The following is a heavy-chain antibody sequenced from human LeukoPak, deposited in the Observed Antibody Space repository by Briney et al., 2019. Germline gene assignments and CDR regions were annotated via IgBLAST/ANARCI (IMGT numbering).Heavy chain of an antibody. CDR2: INPNSGGT. CDR1: GYTFTGYY. Sequence: ASVKVSCKASGYTFTGYYMHWVRQAPGQGLEWMGWINPNSGGTNYAQKFQGRVTMTRDTSISTAYMELSRLRSDDTAVYYCARGVPMMVCASDALYFDYWGQGTLVTVSS. CDR3: ARGVPMMVCASDALYFDY. V-gene: IGHV1-2*02. J-gene: IGHJ4*02. D-gene: IGHD2-8*01.